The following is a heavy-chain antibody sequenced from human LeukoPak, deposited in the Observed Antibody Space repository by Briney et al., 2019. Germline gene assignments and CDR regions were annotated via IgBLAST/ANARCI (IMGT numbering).Heavy chain of an antibody. J-gene: IGHJ4*02. D-gene: IGHD2-2*01. CDR2: ISSSSSTI. CDR1: GFSFNGYN. V-gene: IGHV3-48*04. Sequence: PGGSLRLSCAASGFSFNGYNMNWVRQAPGKGLEWVSHISSSSSTIYYADSVKGRFTNSRDNAKNSLFLQMNGLRAEDTAVYYCARSTTYQYFDYWGQGTLVTVSS. CDR3: ARSTTYQYFDY.